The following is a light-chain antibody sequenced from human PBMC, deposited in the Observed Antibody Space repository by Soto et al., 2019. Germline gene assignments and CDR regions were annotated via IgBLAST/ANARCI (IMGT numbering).Light chain of an antibody. J-gene: IGLJ2*01. Sequence: QSVLTQPPSVSGAPGQRVTISCTGSSSNIGASYGVHWYHQLPGTAPKLLIYGNSNRPSGVPDRFSGSQSGTSASLAITGLQAEDEANYYCQSYDSSLSGVVFGGGTQLTVL. CDR2: GNS. CDR3: QSYDSSLSGVV. V-gene: IGLV1-40*01. CDR1: SSNIGASYG.